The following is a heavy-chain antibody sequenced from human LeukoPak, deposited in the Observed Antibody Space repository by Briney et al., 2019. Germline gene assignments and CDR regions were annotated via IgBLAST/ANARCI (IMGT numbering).Heavy chain of an antibody. Sequence: SGGSLRLSCAASGFTFSSYAMHWVRQAPGKGLEYVSAISSNGGSTYYANSVKGRFTISRDNSKNTLYLQMGSLRAEDMAVCYCARGPWPTTRHQSWFDPWGQGTLVTVS. D-gene: IGHD4-11*01. CDR1: GFTFSSYA. J-gene: IGHJ5*02. CDR3: ARGPWPTTRHQSWFDP. V-gene: IGHV3-64*01. CDR2: ISSNGGST.